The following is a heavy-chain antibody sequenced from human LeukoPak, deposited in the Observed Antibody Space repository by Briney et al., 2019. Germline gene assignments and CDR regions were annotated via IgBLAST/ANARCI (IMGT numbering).Heavy chain of an antibody. Sequence: SETLSLTCTVSGDSISTYYWSWIRQPPGKALEWIGYIYYTGSTTYNPSLKRRVSISVDTSKNQFSLKLTSVTAADTAVYYCARAWEGYYYMDVWGKGTTVTVSS. J-gene: IGHJ6*03. CDR1: GDSISTYY. V-gene: IGHV4-59*01. D-gene: IGHD1-26*01. CDR2: IYYTGST. CDR3: ARAWEGYYYMDV.